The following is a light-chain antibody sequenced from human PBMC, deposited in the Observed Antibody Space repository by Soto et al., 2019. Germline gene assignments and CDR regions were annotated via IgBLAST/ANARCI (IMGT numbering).Light chain of an antibody. CDR1: QSISSY. V-gene: IGKV1-39*01. Sequence: DIQMTQSPSSLSASVGDRVTITCRASQSISSYLNWYQQKPGKAPKLLIYAASSLQSGVPSRFSGGGSGTDFTLTISSLQPEDFATYYFQQSYSTPRTFGQGTKVDIK. CDR3: QQSYSTPRT. J-gene: IGKJ1*01. CDR2: AAS.